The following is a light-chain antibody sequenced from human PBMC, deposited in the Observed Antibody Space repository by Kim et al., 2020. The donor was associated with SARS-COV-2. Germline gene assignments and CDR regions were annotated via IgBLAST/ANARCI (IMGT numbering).Light chain of an antibody. Sequence: SSELTQDPDVSVTLGQTVRITCQGDSLRNYYASWFQQKPGQAPVLVIYGRNNRPSGIPDRISGSSSGNTASLTITGAQAEDEADYYCNSRDSSGNHVVFGGGTQLTVL. CDR1: SLRNYY. CDR3: NSRDSSGNHVV. V-gene: IGLV3-19*01. CDR2: GRN. J-gene: IGLJ2*01.